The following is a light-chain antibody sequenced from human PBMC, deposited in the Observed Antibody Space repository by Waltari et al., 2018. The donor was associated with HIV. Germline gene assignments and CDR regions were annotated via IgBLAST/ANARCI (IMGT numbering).Light chain of an antibody. CDR2: SNN. CDR1: SSTLGSNT. V-gene: IGLV1-44*01. CDR3: AAWDDSLNGWV. J-gene: IGLJ3*02. Sequence: QSVLTQPPSASGTPGPRVTISCSGSSSTLGSNTVNWYQQLPGTAPKLLIYSNNQRPSGVPDRFSGSKSGTSASLAISGLQSEDEADYYCAAWDDSLNGWVFGGGTKLTVL.